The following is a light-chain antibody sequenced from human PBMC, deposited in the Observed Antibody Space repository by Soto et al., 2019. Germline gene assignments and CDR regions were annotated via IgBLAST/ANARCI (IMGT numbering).Light chain of an antibody. CDR1: HSISSC. V-gene: IGKV1-5*01. CDR2: DAS. J-gene: IGKJ4*01. Sequence: DIQMTQSPSTLSASVGDRVTITCRASHSISSCLAWYQQKPGKAPKLLIYDASSLESGVPSRFSGSGSGIEFTLTISSLQRDDFATYYCQQYNSYSLTFGGGTKV. CDR3: QQYNSYSLT.